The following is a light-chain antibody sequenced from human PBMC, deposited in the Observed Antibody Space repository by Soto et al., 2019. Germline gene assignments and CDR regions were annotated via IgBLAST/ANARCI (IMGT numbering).Light chain of an antibody. CDR1: RDISTW. CDR3: QQADTFPWT. CDR2: SAS. V-gene: IGKV1D-12*01. Sequence: IQMTQSPSSVSASVGDRVTITCQASRDISTWVAWYQQKPGKAPKLLIYSASALKRGVPSRFSGSGSGTDFALTVSGLQPEDFATYYCQQADTFPWTFGQGTKVDIK. J-gene: IGKJ1*01.